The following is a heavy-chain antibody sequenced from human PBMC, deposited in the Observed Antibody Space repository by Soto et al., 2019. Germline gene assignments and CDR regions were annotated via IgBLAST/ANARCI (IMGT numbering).Heavy chain of an antibody. V-gene: IGHV4-39*01. CDR2: IFYSGST. CDR3: VCVFSGGYGYGFYYYGMDV. D-gene: IGHD5-18*01. CDR1: GDSISSGDYY. J-gene: IGHJ6*02. Sequence: SETLSLTCTVSGDSISSGDYYWGWIRQPPGKGLEWIGSIFYSGSTYYNPSLKSRVTISVDTSKNQFSLKLSSVTAADTAMYYCVCVFSGGYGYGFYYYGMDVWGQGTTVTVSS.